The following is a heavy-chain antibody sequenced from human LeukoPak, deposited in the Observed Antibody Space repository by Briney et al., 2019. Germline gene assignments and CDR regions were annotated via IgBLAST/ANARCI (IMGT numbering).Heavy chain of an antibody. CDR2: ISWRSSDI. J-gene: IGHJ4*02. CDR1: GFTLSSYN. V-gene: IGHV3-21*01. D-gene: IGHD5-24*01. CDR3: AREGRDGYNFGYFDY. Sequence: GGSLRLSCVASGFTLSSYNMKWVRQAPGRRLEWVSSISWRSSDIEYADSVKGRFTISRDIDKKSLYLQMNSLTAEDTAVYYCAREGRDGYNFGYFDYWGQGTLVTVSS.